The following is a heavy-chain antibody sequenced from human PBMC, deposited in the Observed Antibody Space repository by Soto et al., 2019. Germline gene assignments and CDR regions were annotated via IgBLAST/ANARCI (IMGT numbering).Heavy chain of an antibody. Sequence: GESLKISCNGSGYSFTSYWIGWVRQMPWKGLEWMGIIYPGDSDTRYSPSFQGQVTISADKSISTAYLQWSSLKASDTAMYYCARPADYVWGSYRYFDYWGQGTLVTVSS. V-gene: IGHV5-51*01. CDR3: ARPADYVWGSYRYFDY. CDR1: GYSFTSYW. J-gene: IGHJ4*02. D-gene: IGHD3-16*02. CDR2: IYPGDSDT.